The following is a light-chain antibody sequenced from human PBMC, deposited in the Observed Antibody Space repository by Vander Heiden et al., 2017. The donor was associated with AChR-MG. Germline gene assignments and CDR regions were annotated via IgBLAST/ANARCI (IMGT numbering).Light chain of an antibody. CDR1: SSNIGAPYD. Sequence: QSVLTQPPSVSGAPGQRVTISCTGSSSNIGAPYDVHWYQQFPGPAPKLLVYGNNNRPSGVPDRFSGSKSGTSASLAITGLQAEDEADYYCQSYNNSLTSYVFGTGTKVTVL. J-gene: IGLJ1*01. V-gene: IGLV1-40*01. CDR3: QSYNNSLTSYV. CDR2: GNN.